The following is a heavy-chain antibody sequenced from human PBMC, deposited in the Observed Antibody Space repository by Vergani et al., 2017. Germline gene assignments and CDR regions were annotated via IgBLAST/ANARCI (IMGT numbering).Heavy chain of an antibody. Sequence: QLQLQESGPGLVKPSETLSLTCTVSGGSISSSSYYWGWIRQPPGKGLEWIGSIYFSGSIYYNPSLKSRVTISVDTSKNQFSLKLSSVTAADTAVYYCARQSHPQWLDDDARNPYFDYWGQGALVTVSS. CDR1: GGSISSSSYY. D-gene: IGHD6-19*01. J-gene: IGHJ4*02. CDR2: IYFSGSI. CDR3: ARQSHPQWLDDDARNPYFDY. V-gene: IGHV4-39*01.